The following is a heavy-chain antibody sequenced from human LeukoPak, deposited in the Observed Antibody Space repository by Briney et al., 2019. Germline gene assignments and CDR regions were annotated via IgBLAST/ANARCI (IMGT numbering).Heavy chain of an antibody. CDR3: ARVRGAAAGRKNPATYFDY. V-gene: IGHV1-3*01. Sequence: GASVKVSCKASGYTFTSYYMHWVRQAPGQRLEWMGWINAGNRKTKYSQKFQGRVTITRDTSASTAYMELSSLRSEDTAVYYCARVRGAAAGRKNPATYFDYWGQGTLVTVSS. CDR2: INAGNRKT. CDR1: GYTFTSYY. D-gene: IGHD6-13*01. J-gene: IGHJ4*02.